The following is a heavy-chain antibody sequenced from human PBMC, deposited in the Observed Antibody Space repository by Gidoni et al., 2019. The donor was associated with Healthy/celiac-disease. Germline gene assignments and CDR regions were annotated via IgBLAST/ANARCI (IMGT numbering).Heavy chain of an antibody. J-gene: IGHJ6*02. V-gene: IGHV1-69*12. CDR1: GGTFSSYA. Sequence: QVQLVQSGAEVKKPGSSLKVSCKASGGTFSSYAISWVRQAPGHGLEWMGGIIPIFGTANYAQKFQGRVTITADESTSTAYMELSSLRSEDTAVYYCARAYPSMALYYYYGMDVWGQGTTVTVSS. CDR2: IIPIFGTA. CDR3: ARAYPSMALYYYYGMDV. D-gene: IGHD2-2*01.